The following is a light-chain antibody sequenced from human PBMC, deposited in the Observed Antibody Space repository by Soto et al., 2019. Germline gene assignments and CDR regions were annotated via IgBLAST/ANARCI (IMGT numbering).Light chain of an antibody. CDR1: TSNIGAPYD. V-gene: IGLV1-40*01. CDR2: GDN. Sequence: QSVLTQPPSASGAPGQMVPISCTGSTSNIGAPYDVHWYQHLPGTAPKLLIYGDNNRPSGVPDRFSGSKSGTSASLAITRLQAEDEADYYCQSYDISLRNYVFGTGTKVTVL. CDR3: QSYDISLRNYV. J-gene: IGLJ1*01.